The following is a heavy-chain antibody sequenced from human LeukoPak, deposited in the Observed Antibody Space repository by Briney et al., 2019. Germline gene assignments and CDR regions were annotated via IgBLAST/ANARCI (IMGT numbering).Heavy chain of an antibody. D-gene: IGHD1-1*01. CDR3: ARDWKTNSFDY. CDR2: VSYDGKYE. CDR1: GFMFTNFA. V-gene: IGHV3-30*07. J-gene: IGHJ4*02. Sequence: GGSLRLSCAASGFMFTNFAFHWVRQAPGKGPEWVATVSYDGKYEFYSDSAKGRFSISRDISKNTLYLQMDSLRAEDTAIYYCARDWKTNSFDYWGQGTLVTVSS.